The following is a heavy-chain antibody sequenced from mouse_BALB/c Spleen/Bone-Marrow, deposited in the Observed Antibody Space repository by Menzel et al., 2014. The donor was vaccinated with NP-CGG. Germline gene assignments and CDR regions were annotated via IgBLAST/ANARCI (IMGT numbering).Heavy chain of an antibody. V-gene: IGHV14-1*02. J-gene: IGHJ2*01. Sequence: VQLQQSGAEFVRPGALVKLSCNASGFNIKDYYMHWVKQRPEQGLEWIGGIDPENGNTIYDPKFPGKASITADTSSNTAYLQLSSLTSEDTAVYYCTRWVYYGSSYFDYWGQGTTLTVSS. CDR2: IDPENGNT. D-gene: IGHD1-1*01. CDR3: TRWVYYGSSYFDY. CDR1: GFNIKDYY.